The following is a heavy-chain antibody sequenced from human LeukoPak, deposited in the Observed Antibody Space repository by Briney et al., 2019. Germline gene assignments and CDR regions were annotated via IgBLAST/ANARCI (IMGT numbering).Heavy chain of an antibody. Sequence: PGGSLRLSCAASGFISRIYAMHWVRQAPGMGLEYVATISFNGDNTFYANSVKDRFTISRDNSRDTLYLQMGSLRPDDMGVYYCLRGLGWSASMDVWGKGSTVTVSS. CDR3: LRGLGWSASMDV. CDR1: GFISRIYA. V-gene: IGHV3-64*01. J-gene: IGHJ6*04. CDR2: ISFNGDNT. D-gene: IGHD2-15*01.